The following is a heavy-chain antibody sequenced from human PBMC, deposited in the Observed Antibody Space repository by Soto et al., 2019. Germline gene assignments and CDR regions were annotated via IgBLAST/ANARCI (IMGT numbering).Heavy chain of an antibody. D-gene: IGHD6-19*01. V-gene: IGHV3-7*01. CDR2: IKQDGNEK. Sequence: GGSLRLSCAVSGFTFSDYWMSWVRQAPGKGLEWVANIKQDGNEKYYVDSVKGRFTISRDNAKNSLYLQMNSLRAEDTAVYYCARDPSGFHHFDYWGQGTLVTVSS. J-gene: IGHJ4*02. CDR3: ARDPSGFHHFDY. CDR1: GFTFSDYW.